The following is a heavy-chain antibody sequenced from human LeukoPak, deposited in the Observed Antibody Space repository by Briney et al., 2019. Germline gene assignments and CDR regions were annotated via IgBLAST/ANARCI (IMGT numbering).Heavy chain of an antibody. Sequence: GGPLRLSCAASGFTFTNYGLNWVRQAPGKGLEWVSAVTDSGSNTFYADSVKGRFTISRDNSKNTLYLQMNSLRAEDTAVYYCAGDGVVTAGYYYTEGWGNLATVTVSS. CDR1: GFTFTNYG. D-gene: IGHD2-21*02. V-gene: IGHV3-23*01. CDR3: AGDGVVTAGYYYTEG. J-gene: IGHJ6*03. CDR2: VTDSGSNT.